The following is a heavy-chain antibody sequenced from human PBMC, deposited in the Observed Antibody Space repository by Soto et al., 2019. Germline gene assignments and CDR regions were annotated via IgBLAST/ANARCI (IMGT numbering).Heavy chain of an antibody. V-gene: IGHV3-30-3*01. CDR3: AREWELPIGYYYYYYGMDV. D-gene: IGHD1-26*01. CDR1: GFTFSSYA. CDR2: ISYDGSNK. J-gene: IGHJ6*02. Sequence: GGSLRLSCAASGFTFSSYAMHWVRQAPGKGLEWVAVISYDGSNKYYADSVKGRFTISRDNSKNTLYLQMNSLRAEDTAVYYCAREWELPIGYYYYYYGMDVWGQGTTVTVSS.